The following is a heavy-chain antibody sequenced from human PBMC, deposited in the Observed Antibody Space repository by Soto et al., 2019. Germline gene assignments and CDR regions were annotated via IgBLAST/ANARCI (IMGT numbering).Heavy chain of an antibody. V-gene: IGHV3-33*01. D-gene: IGHD6-6*01. CDR1: GFTFSSYG. CDR3: ARPEYSSSSSPPCY. CDR2: IWYDGSNK. J-gene: IGHJ4*02. Sequence: GGSLRLSCAASGFTFSSYGMHWVRQAPGKGLEWVAVIWYDGSNKYYADSVKGRFTISRDNSKNTLYLQMNSLRAEDTAVYYCARPEYSSSSSPPCYWGQGTLVTVSS.